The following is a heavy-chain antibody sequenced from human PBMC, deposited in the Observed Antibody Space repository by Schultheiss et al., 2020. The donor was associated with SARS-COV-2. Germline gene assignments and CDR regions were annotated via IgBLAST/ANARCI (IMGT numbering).Heavy chain of an antibody. V-gene: IGHV3-74*01. J-gene: IGHJ6*03. CDR3: ARYAAAMMYMDV. CDR2: INSDGSAS. Sequence: GGSLRLSCAASGFTFRNYWMHWVRQIPGKGLVWVSRINSDGSASSYADSVQGRFTVSRDNAKNALYLEMSSLRGEDTAVYYCARYAAAMMYMDVWGKGTTVTVSS. CDR1: GFTFRNYW. D-gene: IGHD2-2*01.